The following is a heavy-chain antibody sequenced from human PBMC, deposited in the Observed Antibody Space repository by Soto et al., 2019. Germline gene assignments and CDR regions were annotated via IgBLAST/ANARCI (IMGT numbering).Heavy chain of an antibody. Sequence: GGSLRLSCAASGFTFSTYAMGWVRQAPGKGLEWVSAVSNSGGTAYYADSVQGRFTISRDNSMNTLFLQMHSLRIADTAVYYCAHPRGFGVFDAYDIWGQGTMVTVSS. D-gene: IGHD3-10*01. CDR1: GFTFSTYA. V-gene: IGHV3-23*01. CDR3: AHPRGFGVFDAYDI. CDR2: VSNSGGTA. J-gene: IGHJ3*02.